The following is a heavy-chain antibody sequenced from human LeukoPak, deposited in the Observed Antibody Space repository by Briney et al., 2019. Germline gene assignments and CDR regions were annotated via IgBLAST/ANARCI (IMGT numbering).Heavy chain of an antibody. CDR1: GYIFTDYC. CDR3: ARERIVVVVAAHDAFDI. D-gene: IGHD2-15*01. Sequence: GASVKVSCKASGYIFTDYCIHWVRQAPGQGLEWMGWINPNSGGTNYAQRFQGRVTMTRDTSISTAYMELSRLRSDDTAVYYCARERIVVVVAAHDAFDIWGQGTTVTVSS. CDR2: INPNSGGT. V-gene: IGHV1-2*02. J-gene: IGHJ3*02.